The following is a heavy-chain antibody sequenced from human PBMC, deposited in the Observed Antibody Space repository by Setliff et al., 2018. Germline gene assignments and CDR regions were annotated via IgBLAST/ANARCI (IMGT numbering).Heavy chain of an antibody. Sequence: SETLSLTCTVSTASMTYYYWSWIRQPPGKGLEWIGHVYDTGSTKYSPSLKGRVTISMDTSVNEFSLRLTSVTAADTAMYYCASRDYYDNRGSLDFWGQGTLVTVSS. J-gene: IGHJ4*02. CDR3: ASRDYYDNRGSLDF. D-gene: IGHD3-22*01. CDR1: TASMTYYY. V-gene: IGHV4-59*08. CDR2: VYDTGST.